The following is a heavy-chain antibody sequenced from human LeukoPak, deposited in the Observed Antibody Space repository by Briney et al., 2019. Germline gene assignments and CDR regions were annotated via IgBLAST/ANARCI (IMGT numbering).Heavy chain of an antibody. Sequence: ASVKVSCKASGYTFTSYGINWVRQAPGQGLEWMGWMNPNSGNTGYAQKFQGRVTMTRNTSISTAYMELSSLRSYVTAVYYCARAVLGYCSGGSCYDGESLNWFDPWGQGTLVTVSS. V-gene: IGHV1-8*01. CDR2: MNPNSGNT. CDR1: GYTFTSYG. CDR3: ARAVLGYCSGGSCYDGESLNWFDP. D-gene: IGHD2-15*01. J-gene: IGHJ5*02.